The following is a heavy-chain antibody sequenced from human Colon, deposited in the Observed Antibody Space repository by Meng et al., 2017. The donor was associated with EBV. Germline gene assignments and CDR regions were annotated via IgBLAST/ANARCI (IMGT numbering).Heavy chain of an antibody. CDR2: IDDSGST. CDR3: ARGKQDAWELLAY. V-gene: IGHV4-4*02. J-gene: IGHJ4*02. CDR1: GVSISSNIR. Sequence: EVAPGLGKPSGTLSLTCGFSGVSISSNIRWTWVRQPPGKGLEWIGDIDDSGSTNYNPSLNSRISISLDKSKNHFSLKVNSVTAADTAVYYCARGKQDAWELLAYWGQGALVTVSS. D-gene: IGHD1-26*01.